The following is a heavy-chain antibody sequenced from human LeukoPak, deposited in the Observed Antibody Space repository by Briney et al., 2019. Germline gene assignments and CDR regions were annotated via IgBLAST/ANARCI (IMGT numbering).Heavy chain of an antibody. CDR1: RFAFSNYA. D-gene: IGHD2-2*01. V-gene: IGHV3-23*01. CDR2: ITSGHST. J-gene: IGHJ4*02. Sequence: GGSLRLSCAASRFAFSNYAMGWVRQAAGKGLEWVSGITSGHSTFYADSVKGRFTISRDNSKNTVYLQMNSLRAEDTAVYYCAKDYPECTGTSCSGEAFFDYWGQGTLVTVSS. CDR3: AKDYPECTGTSCSGEAFFDY.